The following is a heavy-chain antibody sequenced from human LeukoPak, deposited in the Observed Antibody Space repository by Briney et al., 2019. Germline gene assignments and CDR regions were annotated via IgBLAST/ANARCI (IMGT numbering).Heavy chain of an antibody. CDR1: GGSISGYY. CDR2: IYYSGST. V-gene: IGHV4-59*01. J-gene: IGHJ4*02. CDR3: ARDRGTMVRGDHGVDY. Sequence: SETLSLTCTVYGGSISGYYWSWIRQPPGKGLEWIGYIYYSGSTNYNPSLKSRVTISVDTSKNQFSLKLSSVTAADTAVYYCARDRGTMVRGDHGVDYWGQGTLVTVSS. D-gene: IGHD3-10*01.